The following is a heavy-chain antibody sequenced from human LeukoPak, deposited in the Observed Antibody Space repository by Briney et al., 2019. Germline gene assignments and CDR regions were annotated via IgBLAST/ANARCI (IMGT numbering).Heavy chain of an antibody. CDR2: IYSGGST. V-gene: IGHV3-53*01. J-gene: IGHJ3*02. CDR3: AKDRSSDYYGPDAFDI. Sequence: PGGSLRLSCAASGFTVSSNYMSWVRQAPGKGLEWVSVIYSGGSTYYADSVKGRFTISRDNSKNTLYLQMNSLRAEDTAVYYCAKDRSSDYYGPDAFDIWGQGTMVTVSS. D-gene: IGHD5-12*01. CDR1: GFTVSSNY.